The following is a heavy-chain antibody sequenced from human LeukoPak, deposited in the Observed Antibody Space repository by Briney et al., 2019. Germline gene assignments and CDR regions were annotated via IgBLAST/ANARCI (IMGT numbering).Heavy chain of an antibody. CDR1: GFTFSRYW. D-gene: IGHD2-15*01. V-gene: IGHV3-7*01. Sequence: GGSLRLSCAASGFTFSRYWMSWVRQAPGKGLEWVASINQDESTKQYVDSVKGRFTISRDNAKNSVYLQMNSLRAEDTALYYCARETWAAMSALSFDYWGQGALVTVSS. J-gene: IGHJ4*02. CDR2: INQDESTK. CDR3: ARETWAAMSALSFDY.